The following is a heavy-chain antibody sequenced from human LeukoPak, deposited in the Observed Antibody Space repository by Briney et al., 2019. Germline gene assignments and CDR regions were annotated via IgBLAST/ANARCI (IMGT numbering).Heavy chain of an antibody. CDR3: ARGLNDVLTGIEDAFDI. CDR2: IATAGDT. D-gene: IGHD3-9*01. V-gene: IGHV3-13*01. Sequence: PGGSLRLSCAASGFTFSSYDMHWVRQPIGKGLEWVSGIATAGDTYYPGSVKGRFTISRENGRNSLYLQMNSLRAGDTAIYYCARGLNDVLTGIEDAFDIWGQGTMVTVSS. CDR1: GFTFSSYD. J-gene: IGHJ3*02.